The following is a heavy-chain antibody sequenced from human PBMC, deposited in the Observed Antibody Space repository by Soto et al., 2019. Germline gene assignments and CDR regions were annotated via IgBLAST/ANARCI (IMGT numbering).Heavy chain of an antibody. CDR3: ALRVDYDSSGSYFDY. J-gene: IGHJ4*02. CDR2: IYYSGST. V-gene: IGHV4-31*03. Sequence: PSETLSLTCTVSGGSISSGGYYWSWIRQHPGKGLEWIGYIYYSGSTYYNPSLKSRVTISVDASKNQFSLKLSSVTAADTAVYYCALRVDYDSSGSYFDYWGQGTLVTVSS. CDR1: GGSISSGGYY. D-gene: IGHD3-22*01.